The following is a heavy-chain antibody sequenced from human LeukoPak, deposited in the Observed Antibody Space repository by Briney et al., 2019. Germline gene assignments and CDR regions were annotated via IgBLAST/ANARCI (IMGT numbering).Heavy chain of an antibody. CDR1: GVPITDYY. CDR2: MYYSGDS. V-gene: IGHV4-59*01. J-gene: IGHJ5*02. CDR3: ARELPSTGNWFDP. Sequence: PSETLSLTCNIPGVPITDYYWSWLRLAPRRGLEWIGYMYYSGDSNSNPSLEGRVTMSADTSTNQFSLRLTSVTAADTAIYYCARELPSTGNWFDPWGQGILVTVSS. D-gene: IGHD1-14*01.